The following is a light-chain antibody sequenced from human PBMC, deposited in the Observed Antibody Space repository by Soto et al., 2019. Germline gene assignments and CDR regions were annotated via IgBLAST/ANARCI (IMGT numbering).Light chain of an antibody. Sequence: EIVMTQSPATLSVSPGERATLSCRASQSVDNNLAWYQQKPGQAPRLLIYDASTRATGIPARFTGSGSGTEITLPISSLQSEDFAVYYCQQYNKWPGFGGGTKVETK. V-gene: IGKV3-15*01. CDR2: DAS. CDR3: QQYNKWPG. J-gene: IGKJ4*01. CDR1: QSVDNN.